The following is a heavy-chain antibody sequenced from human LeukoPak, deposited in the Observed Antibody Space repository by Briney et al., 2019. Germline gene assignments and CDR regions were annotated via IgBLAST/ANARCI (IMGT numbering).Heavy chain of an antibody. CDR3: AKVNAEYYFDY. Sequence: GGSLRLSCAASGFTFSGSAMHWVRQAPGKGLEWVAVISYDGSNKYYADSVKGRFTISRDNSKNTLYLQMNSLRAEDTAVYYCAKVNAEYYFDYWGQGTLVTVSS. J-gene: IGHJ4*02. CDR2: ISYDGSNK. CDR1: GFTFSGSA. V-gene: IGHV3-30*04. D-gene: IGHD3-10*01.